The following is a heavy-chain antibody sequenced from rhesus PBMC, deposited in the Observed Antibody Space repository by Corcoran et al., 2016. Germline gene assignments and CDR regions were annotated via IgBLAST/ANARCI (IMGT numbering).Heavy chain of an antibody. J-gene: IGHJ4*01. CDR1: GFTFSSYG. V-gene: IGHV3S5*01. CDR2: INSGGGST. CDR3: AKNTNFWTGYYFDY. D-gene: IGHD3-3*01. Sequence: EVQLVETGGGLVQPGGSLKLSCAASGFTFSSYGMSWVRQAPGKGLEWVSAINSGGGSTYSANSVKGRFTISRDNSKNTLSLQMNSLRAEDTAVYYCAKNTNFWTGYYFDYWGQGVLVTVSS.